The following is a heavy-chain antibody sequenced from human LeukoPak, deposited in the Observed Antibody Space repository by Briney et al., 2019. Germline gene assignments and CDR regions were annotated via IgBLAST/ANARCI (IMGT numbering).Heavy chain of an antibody. V-gene: IGHV1-8*01. CDR1: GYTFTSHD. Sequence: ASVMVSCKASGYTFTSHDIMWVRQATGQGLEWMGWMNPNSGNTGYAQKFQGRVTMTRDTSISTAYMELSSLRSEDTAVYYCARKGKVTAGTYYFDYWGQGTLVTVSS. CDR2: MNPNSGNT. J-gene: IGHJ4*02. D-gene: IGHD2-21*02. CDR3: ARKGKVTAGTYYFDY.